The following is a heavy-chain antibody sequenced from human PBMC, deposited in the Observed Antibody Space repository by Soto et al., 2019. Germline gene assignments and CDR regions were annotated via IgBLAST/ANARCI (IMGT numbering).Heavy chain of an antibody. J-gene: IGHJ6*03. CDR2: IKQDGSEK. Sequence: PGGSLRLSCAASGFTFSSYWMSWVRQAPGKGLEWVVNIKQDGSEKYYVDSVKGRFTISRDNAKNSLYLQMNSLRAEDTAVYYCARLGGWRNYYYYYMDVWGKGTTVTVSS. V-gene: IGHV3-7*01. CDR1: GFTFSSYW. D-gene: IGHD2-15*01. CDR3: ARLGGWRNYYYYYMDV.